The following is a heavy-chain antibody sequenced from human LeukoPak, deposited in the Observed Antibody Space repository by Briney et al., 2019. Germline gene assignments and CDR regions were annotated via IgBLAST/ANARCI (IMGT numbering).Heavy chain of an antibody. CDR1: GFTFSNAW. D-gene: IGHD5-18*01. CDR3: ARDPRKWIQLWLPDY. J-gene: IGHJ4*02. CDR2: ISYDGSNK. Sequence: GGSLRLSCAASGFTFSNAWMNWVRQAPGKGLEWVAVISYDGSNKYYADSVKGRFTISRDNSKNTLYLQMNSLRAEDTAVYYCARDPRKWIQLWLPDYWGQGTLVTVSS. V-gene: IGHV3-30-3*01.